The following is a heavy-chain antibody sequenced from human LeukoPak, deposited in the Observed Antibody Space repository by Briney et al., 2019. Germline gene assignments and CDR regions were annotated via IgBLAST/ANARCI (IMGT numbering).Heavy chain of an antibody. J-gene: IGHJ5*02. D-gene: IGHD1-26*01. CDR2: IYGSGYT. V-gene: IGHV4-59*01. CDR1: GGSISGWY. Sequence: SETLSLTCTVSGGSISGWYWSWIRQPPGKGLEWIGYIYGSGYTNYNPSLKSRVTMSIDTSKNHFSLKLTSVTAADTAVYYCARGLGEWEPYNWFDPWGQGTLVTVSS. CDR3: ARGLGEWEPYNWFDP.